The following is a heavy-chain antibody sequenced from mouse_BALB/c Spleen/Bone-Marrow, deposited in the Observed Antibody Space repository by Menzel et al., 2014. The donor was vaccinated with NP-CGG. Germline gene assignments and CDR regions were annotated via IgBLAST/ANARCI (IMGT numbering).Heavy chain of an antibody. CDR2: IRNKAKGYTT. CDR3: ARDINYGTYYWYFEV. Sequence: EVQLVESGGGLIQPGGSLRLSCATSGFTFTDYYMSWVRQPPGKALEWLGFIRNKAKGYTTEYSASVKGRFTISRDNSHSDVYIQKKTLREEGSVTYNCARDINYGTYYWYFEVWGAGTTLTVSS. V-gene: IGHV7-3*02. D-gene: IGHD1-1*01. CDR1: GFTFTDYY. J-gene: IGHJ1*01.